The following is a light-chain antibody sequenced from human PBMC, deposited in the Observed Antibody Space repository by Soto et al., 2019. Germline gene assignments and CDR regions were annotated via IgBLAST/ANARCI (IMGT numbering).Light chain of an antibody. Sequence: DIQMPQSPSSVSASVGDRVTITCRASQGISSWLAWYQQKPGKAPELLIYDASTLESGVPSRFSGSGSGTEFSLTISSLQPDDFATFYCQQYSSFSRTFGQGTKVDIK. CDR3: QQYSSFSRT. V-gene: IGKV1-5*01. CDR2: DAS. J-gene: IGKJ1*01. CDR1: QGISSW.